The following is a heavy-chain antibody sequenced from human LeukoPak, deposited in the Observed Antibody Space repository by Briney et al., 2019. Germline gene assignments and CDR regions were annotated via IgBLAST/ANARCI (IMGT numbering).Heavy chain of an antibody. Sequence: GGSLRLSCAASGFTVSSNYMSWVRQAPGKGLERVSVIYSGGSTYYADSVKGRFTISRDNSKNTLYLQMNSLRAEDTAVYYCARDRDSGSFTFDYCGQGTLVTVSS. V-gene: IGHV3-53*01. D-gene: IGHD1-26*01. J-gene: IGHJ4*02. CDR1: GFTVSSNY. CDR2: IYSGGST. CDR3: ARDRDSGSFTFDY.